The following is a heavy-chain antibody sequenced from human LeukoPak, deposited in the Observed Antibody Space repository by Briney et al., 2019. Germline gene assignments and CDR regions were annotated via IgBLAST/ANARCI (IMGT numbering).Heavy chain of an antibody. V-gene: IGHV3-23*01. J-gene: IGHJ5*02. CDR3: AKTPSLWWFDP. D-gene: IGHD3-16*02. CDR2: ISGSGGST. CDR1: GFTFNTYA. Sequence: GGSLRLSCAASGFTFNTYAMSWVRQAPGKGLEWVSSISGSGGSTYHADSVKGRFTISRDNSNNTLYLQINSLRAEDTAVYYCAKTPSLWWFDPWGQGTLVTVSS.